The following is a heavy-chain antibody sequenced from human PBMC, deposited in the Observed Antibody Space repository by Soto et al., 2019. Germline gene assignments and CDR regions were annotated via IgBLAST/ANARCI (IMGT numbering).Heavy chain of an antibody. CDR2: ISGSGGST. J-gene: IGHJ4*02. CDR1: GFTFSSYA. Sequence: EVQLLESGGGLVQPGGSLRLSCAASGFTFSSYAMSWVRQAPGKGLEWVSAISGSGGSTYYADSVKGRFTISRDNSKNTLYLQMNSLRAEDTAVYYCAKGQPQYSGYAEGNFDYSGQGTLVTVSS. CDR3: AKGQPQYSGYAEGNFDY. V-gene: IGHV3-23*01. D-gene: IGHD5-12*01.